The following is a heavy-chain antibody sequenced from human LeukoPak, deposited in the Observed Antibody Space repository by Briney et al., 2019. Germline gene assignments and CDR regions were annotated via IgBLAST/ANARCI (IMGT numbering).Heavy chain of an antibody. CDR1: GFTFSSYA. J-gene: IGHJ4*02. Sequence: GGSLRLSCAASGFTFSSYAMSWVRQAPGKGLEWVSTISGSGGSTYYADSVKGRFTISRDNSKNTLYLQMNSLRAEDTAVYYCAKANQYQLLLFDYWGQGTLVTVSS. D-gene: IGHD2-2*01. V-gene: IGHV3-23*01. CDR2: ISGSGGST. CDR3: AKANQYQLLLFDY.